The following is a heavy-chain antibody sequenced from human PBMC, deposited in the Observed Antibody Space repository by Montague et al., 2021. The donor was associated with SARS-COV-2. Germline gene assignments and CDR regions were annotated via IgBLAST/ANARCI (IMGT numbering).Heavy chain of an antibody. D-gene: IGHD1-26*01. J-gene: IGHJ4*02. CDR3: ARTSASSDY. CDR1: GDSVARNNAG. Sequence: CAISGDSVARNNAGWNWNRQTPSIGFEWLGGTYYRSKWYNDYAVSVKSRITINPDTSKNQISLQLNSVTPEDTAVYYCARTSASSDYWGQGTLVTVSS. CDR2: TYYRSKWYN. V-gene: IGHV6-1*01.